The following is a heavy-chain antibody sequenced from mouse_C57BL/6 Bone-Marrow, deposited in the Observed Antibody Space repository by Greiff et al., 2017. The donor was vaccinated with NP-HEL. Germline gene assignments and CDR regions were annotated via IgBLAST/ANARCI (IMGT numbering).Heavy chain of an antibody. CDR3: ATITTKDFDY. CDR2: IDPSDSYT. CDR1: GYTFTSYW. V-gene: IGHV1-50*01. D-gene: IGHD1-2*01. J-gene: IGHJ2*01. Sequence: QVQLQQPGAELVKPGASVKLSCKASGYTFTSYWMQWVKQRPGQGLEWIGEIDPSDSYTNYNQKFKGKATLTVDTSSSTAYMQLSSLTSEDSAVYYCATITTKDFDYWGQGTTLTVSS.